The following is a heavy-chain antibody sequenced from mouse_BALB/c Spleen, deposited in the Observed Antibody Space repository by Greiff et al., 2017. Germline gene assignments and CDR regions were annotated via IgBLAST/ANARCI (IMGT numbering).Heavy chain of an antibody. J-gene: IGHJ3*01. CDR2: ISSGGST. CDR1: GFTFSSYA. V-gene: IGHV5-6-5*01. Sequence: EVQGVESGGGLVKPGGSLKLSCAASGFTFSSYAMSWVRQTPEKRLEWVASISSGGSTYYPDSVKGRFTISRDNARNILYLQMSSLRSEDTAMYYCAREGITTVVAPGFAYWGQGTLVTVSA. D-gene: IGHD1-1*01. CDR3: AREGITTVVAPGFAY.